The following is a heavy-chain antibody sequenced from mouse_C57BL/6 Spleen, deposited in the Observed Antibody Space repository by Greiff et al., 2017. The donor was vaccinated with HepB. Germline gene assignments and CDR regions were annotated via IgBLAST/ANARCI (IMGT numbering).Heavy chain of an antibody. CDR1: GYTFTSYW. V-gene: IGHV1-69*01. Sequence: VQLQQPGAELVMPGASVKLSCKASGYTFTSYWMHWVKQRPGQGLEWIGEIDPSDSYTNYNQKFKGKSTLTVDKSSSTAYMQLSSLTSEDSAVYYCARRIIYYGSSYGYFDVWGTGTTVTVSS. J-gene: IGHJ1*03. D-gene: IGHD1-1*01. CDR2: IDPSDSYT. CDR3: ARRIIYYGSSYGYFDV.